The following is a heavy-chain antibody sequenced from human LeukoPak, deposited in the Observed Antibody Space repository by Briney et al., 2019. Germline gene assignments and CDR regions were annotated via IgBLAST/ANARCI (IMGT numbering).Heavy chain of an antibody. D-gene: IGHD3-22*01. V-gene: IGHV3-21*01. CDR3: ARGYYDSSGYYRDY. Sequence: PGGSLRLSCAASGFIFSDAWMNWVRQAPGKGLEWVSSISSSSSYIYYADSVKGRFTISRDNAKNSLYLQMNSLRAEDTAVYYCARGYYDSSGYYRDYWGQGTLVTVSS. J-gene: IGHJ4*02. CDR2: ISSSSSYI. CDR1: GFIFSDAW.